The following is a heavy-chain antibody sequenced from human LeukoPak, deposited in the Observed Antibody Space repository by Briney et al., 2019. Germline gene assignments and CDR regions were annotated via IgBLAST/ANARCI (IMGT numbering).Heavy chain of an antibody. Sequence: ASVKVSCKASGDTFTSYYIHWVRQAPGQGLEWMGIINPGGGSTSYAQKFQGRVTMTRDTSTSTVYMELSSLRSEDTAVYYCARVGGSPAITGFDYWGQGTLVTVSS. D-gene: IGHD1-20*01. CDR3: ARVGGSPAITGFDY. CDR1: GDTFTSYY. J-gene: IGHJ4*02. V-gene: IGHV1-46*01. CDR2: INPGGGST.